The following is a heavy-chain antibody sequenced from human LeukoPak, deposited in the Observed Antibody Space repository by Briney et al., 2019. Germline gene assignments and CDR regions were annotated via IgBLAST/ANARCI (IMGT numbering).Heavy chain of an antibody. CDR1: GFTFSSYG. V-gene: IGHV3-33*01. J-gene: IGHJ4*02. CDR2: IWYDGSNK. D-gene: IGHD3-16*01. Sequence: GRSLRLSCAASGFTFSSYGMHWVRQAPGKGLEWVAVIWYDGSNKYYADSVEGRFTISRDNSKNTLYLQMNSLRAEDTAVYYCARGFSEGTARPWGNYFDYWGQGTLVTVSS. CDR3: ARGFSEGTARPWGNYFDY.